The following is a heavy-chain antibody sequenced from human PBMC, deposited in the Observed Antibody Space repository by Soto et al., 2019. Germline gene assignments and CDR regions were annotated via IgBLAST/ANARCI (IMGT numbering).Heavy chain of an antibody. CDR3: AKDPTTVVTRFDY. CDR2: ISGSGGST. J-gene: IGHJ4*02. Sequence: LRLSCAASGFTFSSYAMSWVRQAPGKGLEWVSAISGSGGSTYYADSVKGRFTIARDNSKNTLYLQMNSLRAEDTAVYYCAKDPTTVVTRFDYWGQGTLVTVSS. CDR1: GFTFSSYA. D-gene: IGHD4-17*01. V-gene: IGHV3-23*01.